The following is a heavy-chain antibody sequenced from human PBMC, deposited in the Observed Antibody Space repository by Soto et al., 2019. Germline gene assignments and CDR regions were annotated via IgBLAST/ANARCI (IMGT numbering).Heavy chain of an antibody. CDR3: ARHGYKDNYFDY. D-gene: IGHD2-15*01. J-gene: IGHJ4*02. CDR1: GGSISSGGYY. Sequence: PSETLSLTCTVSGGSISSGGYYWSWIRQHPGKGLEWIGYIYYSGSTYYNPSLKSRVTISVDTSKNQFSLKLSSVTAADTAVYYCARHGYKDNYFDYWGQGTLVTVSS. V-gene: IGHV4-39*01. CDR2: IYYSGST.